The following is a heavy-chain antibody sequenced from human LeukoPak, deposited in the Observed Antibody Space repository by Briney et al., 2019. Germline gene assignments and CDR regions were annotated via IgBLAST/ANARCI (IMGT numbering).Heavy chain of an antibody. D-gene: IGHD6-13*01. CDR1: GFIFSNYW. V-gene: IGHV3-74*01. J-gene: IGHJ4*02. CDR2: INTDGGST. Sequence: GGSLRLSCAASGFIFSNYWMHWVRQAPGKGLVWVSRINTDGGSTTYADSVKGRFTISRDNAKNTLYLQMNSLRAEDTAVYYCAKDRYSGLNTIDYWGQGTLVTVSS. CDR3: AKDRYSGLNTIDY.